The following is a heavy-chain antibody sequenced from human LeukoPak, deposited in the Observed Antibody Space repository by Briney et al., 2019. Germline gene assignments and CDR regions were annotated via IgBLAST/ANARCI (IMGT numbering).Heavy chain of an antibody. V-gene: IGHV4-39*01. J-gene: IGHJ6*03. D-gene: IGHD6-13*01. Sequence: SETLSLTCTVSGGSISSSSYYWGWIRQPPGKGLEWIGSIYYSGSTYYNPSLKSRVTISVDTSKHRFSLKLSSVAAAVSAVYCCARHTVAGTNYYYMDVWGKGTTVTVSS. CDR1: GGSISSSSYY. CDR2: IYYSGST. CDR3: ARHTVAGTNYYYMDV.